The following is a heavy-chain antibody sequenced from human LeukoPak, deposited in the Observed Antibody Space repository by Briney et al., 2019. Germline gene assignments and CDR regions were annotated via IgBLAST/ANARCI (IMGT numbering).Heavy chain of an antibody. Sequence: ASVKLSCKASGYTFTGYYMHWVRQAPGQGLEWMARINPNSGGTNYAQKFQGRVTMTRDTSMSTAYMELSRLRSDDTAVYYCARDGQITIFGVVPSYYMDVWGKGTTVTVSS. CDR3: ARDGQITIFGVVPSYYMDV. D-gene: IGHD3-3*01. CDR2: INPNSGGT. V-gene: IGHV1-2*06. CDR1: GYTFTGYY. J-gene: IGHJ6*03.